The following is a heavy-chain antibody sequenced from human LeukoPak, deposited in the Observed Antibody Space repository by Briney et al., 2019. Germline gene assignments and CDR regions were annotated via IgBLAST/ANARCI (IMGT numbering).Heavy chain of an antibody. J-gene: IGHJ4*02. CDR2: IIPIFGTA. CDR1: GGTFSSYA. V-gene: IGHV1-69*13. Sequence: SVKVSCKASGGTFSSYAISWVRQAPGQGLEWMGGIIPIFGTANYAQKFQGRVTITADESTSTAYMELSSLRSEDTAVYYCASYGTYYYDSSGYYPRGGHFDYWGQGTLVTVSS. D-gene: IGHD3-22*01. CDR3: ASYGTYYYDSSGYYPRGGHFDY.